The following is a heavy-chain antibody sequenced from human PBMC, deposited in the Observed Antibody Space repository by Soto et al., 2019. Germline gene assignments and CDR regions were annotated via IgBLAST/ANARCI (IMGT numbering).Heavy chain of an antibody. J-gene: IGHJ6*02. CDR3: ARGLLQLWLGRYYYGMDV. V-gene: IGHV1-8*01. CDR1: GGTFTSYD. CDR2: MNPNSGNT. D-gene: IGHD5-18*01. Sequence: GASVKVSCKAPGGTFTSYDINWVRQATGQGLEWMGWMNPNSGNTGYAQKFQGRVTMTRNTSISTAYMELSSLRSEDTAVYYCARGLLQLWLGRYYYGMDVWGQGTTVTVSS.